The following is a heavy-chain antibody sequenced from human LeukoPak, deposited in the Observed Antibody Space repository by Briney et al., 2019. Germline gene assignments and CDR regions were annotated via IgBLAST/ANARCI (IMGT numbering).Heavy chain of an antibody. CDR3: TRDLMDYDVSTGLHHYYMDV. V-gene: IGHV3-74*01. D-gene: IGHD3-9*01. CDR1: GFTFGSYW. J-gene: IGHJ6*02. CDR2: INGDGRNI. Sequence: PGGSLILSCVASGFTFGSYWMHWVRQDPRKGLVWVSRINGDGRNINYADSVRGRFTISRDNAKNTLYLQMNTLGVEDTAVYYCTRDLMDYDVSTGLHHYYMDVWGQGTTVTVSS.